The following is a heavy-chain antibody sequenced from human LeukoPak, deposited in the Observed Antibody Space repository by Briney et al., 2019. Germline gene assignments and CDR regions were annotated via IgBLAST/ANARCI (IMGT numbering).Heavy chain of an antibody. J-gene: IGHJ3*02. CDR3: ARVLRLWELPDAFDI. D-gene: IGHD1-26*01. CDR2: IYFGGTT. Sequence: SETLSLTCTVSGGSIGSSSYYWGWIRQPPGKGLEWIGSIYFGGTTYYNPSLQSRVTISVDTSKNQFSLKLSSVTAADTAVYYCARVLRLWELPDAFDIWGQGTMVTVSS. V-gene: IGHV4-39*01. CDR1: GGSIGSSSYY.